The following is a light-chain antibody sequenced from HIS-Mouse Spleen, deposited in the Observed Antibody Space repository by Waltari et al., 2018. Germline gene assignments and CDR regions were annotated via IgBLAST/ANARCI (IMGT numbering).Light chain of an antibody. CDR3: SSYAGSNNVV. CDR1: SSDAGGYNY. J-gene: IGLJ2*01. Sequence: QSALTQPPSASGSPGQSVTISCTGTSSDAGGYNYVSWYQQHPGKAPKLMIYEFSKRPSGVPDRFSGSKSGNTASLTVSGLQAEDEADYYCSSYAGSNNVVFGGGTKLTVL. V-gene: IGLV2-8*01. CDR2: EFS.